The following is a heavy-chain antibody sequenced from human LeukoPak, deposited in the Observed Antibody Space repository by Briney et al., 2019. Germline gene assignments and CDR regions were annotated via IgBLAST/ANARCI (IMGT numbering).Heavy chain of an antibody. CDR2: IRYDGSDK. CDR3: AREEGGYSYGYLFDY. J-gene: IGHJ4*02. D-gene: IGHD5-18*01. V-gene: IGHV3-30*02. Sequence: GGSLRLSCAASRFIFSSSGMHWVRQAPGKGLEWVAYIRYDGSDKYYVDSVKGRFTISRDNSKNTLNLQMNSLRAEDTAVYYCAREEGGYSYGYLFDYWGQGTLVTVSS. CDR1: RFIFSSSG.